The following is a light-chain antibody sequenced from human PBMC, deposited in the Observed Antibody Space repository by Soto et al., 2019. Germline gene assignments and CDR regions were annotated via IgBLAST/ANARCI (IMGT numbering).Light chain of an antibody. CDR1: QGISSY. Sequence: AIRMTQSPSSFSASTGDRVTITCRASQGISSYLAWYQQKPGKAPKLLIYATSTLQSGVPSRFSGSVSGTDFTLTISFLQSDDFATYYCQQYYSYPLTFGGGTKVEIK. CDR3: QQYYSYPLT. V-gene: IGKV1-8*01. CDR2: ATS. J-gene: IGKJ4*01.